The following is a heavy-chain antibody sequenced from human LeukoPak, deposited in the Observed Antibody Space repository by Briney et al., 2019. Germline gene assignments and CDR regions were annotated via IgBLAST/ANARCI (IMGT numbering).Heavy chain of an antibody. CDR2: ISYDGSNK. Sequence: GGSLRLSCAASGFTFSSYAMHWVRQAPGKGLEWVAVISYDGSNKYYADSVKGRFTISRDNSKNTLYLQMNSLRAEDTAVYYCAKVHSSSWYEGEYFDYWGQGTLVTVSS. CDR1: GFTFSSYA. J-gene: IGHJ4*02. CDR3: AKVHSSSWYEGEYFDY. V-gene: IGHV3-30*04. D-gene: IGHD6-13*01.